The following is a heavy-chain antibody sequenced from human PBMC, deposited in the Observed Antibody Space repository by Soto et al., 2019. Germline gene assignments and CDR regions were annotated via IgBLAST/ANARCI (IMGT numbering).Heavy chain of an antibody. CDR3: ARDTTYYDFWSGYYTGFDYYYYYYMDV. CDR2: IKQNGSEK. Sequence: GGSLKLSCAASGFTFSSYWMSWVRQAPGKGLGWVANIKQNGSEKYYVDSVKGRFTISRDNAKNSLYLQMNSLRAEDTAVYYCARDTTYYDFWSGYYTGFDYYYYYYMDVWGKGTTVTVSS. V-gene: IGHV3-7*01. J-gene: IGHJ6*03. D-gene: IGHD3-3*01. CDR1: GFTFSSYW.